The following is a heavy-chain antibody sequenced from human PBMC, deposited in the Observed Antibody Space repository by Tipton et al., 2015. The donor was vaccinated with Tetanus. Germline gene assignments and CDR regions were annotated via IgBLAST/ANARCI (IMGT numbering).Heavy chain of an antibody. V-gene: IGHV3-30*18. CDR1: GFTFRTYG. J-gene: IGHJ6*02. Sequence: SGFTFRTYGMHWVRQAPGKGLEWVALILYGGNYKHYDDSVKGRVTISRDNNKDSLYLQMNDLTAEDTALYFCAKDKELYYYYYGMDVWGQGTAVTVSS. CDR3: AKDKELYYYYYGMDV. CDR2: ILYGGNYK. D-gene: IGHD1-26*01.